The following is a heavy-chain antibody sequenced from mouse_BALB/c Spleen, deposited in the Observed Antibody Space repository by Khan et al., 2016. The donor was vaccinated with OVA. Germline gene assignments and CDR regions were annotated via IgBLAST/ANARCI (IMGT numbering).Heavy chain of an antibody. D-gene: IGHD1-1*02. J-gene: IGHJ3*01. V-gene: IGHV1S81*02. CDR1: GYTFSSYS. CDR3: TRSGYGAFAF. CDR2: INPHNGGS. Sequence: VQLVESGAELVKTGDSVKLSCKASGYTFSSYSLYWVKQRPGKGLEWIGEINPHNGGSNFNEKFKNRATLTVEKSSYTAYMELSSLTSEDSSVCYCTRSGYGAFAFWGQGTLGTGSA.